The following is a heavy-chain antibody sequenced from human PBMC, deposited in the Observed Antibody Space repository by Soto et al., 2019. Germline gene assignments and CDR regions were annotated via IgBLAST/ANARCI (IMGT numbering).Heavy chain of an antibody. CDR3: AVAYCSGGSCHPVVAFDI. V-gene: IGHV1-18*01. D-gene: IGHD2-15*01. CDR1: GYTFTSYG. J-gene: IGHJ3*02. Sequence: ASVKVSCKASGYTFTSYGISWARQAPGQGLEWMGWISAYNGNTNYAQKLQGRVTMTTDTSTSTAYMELRSLRSDDTAVYYCAVAYCSGGSCHPVVAFDIWGQGTMVTVSS. CDR2: ISAYNGNT.